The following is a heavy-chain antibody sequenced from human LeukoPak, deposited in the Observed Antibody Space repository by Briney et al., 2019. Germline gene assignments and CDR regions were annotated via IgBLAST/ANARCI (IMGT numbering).Heavy chain of an antibody. V-gene: IGHV3-23*01. CDR2: INNSGGST. CDR3: AKPREHSSGWYRFDY. Sequence: PGGSLRLSCAASGFTFSSYAMSWVRQAPGKGLAWVSGINNSGGSTYYADSVKGRFTISRDNSKNTLYLQMNSLRAEDTAVYYCAKPREHSSGWYRFDYWGQGTLVTVSS. D-gene: IGHD6-19*01. CDR1: GFTFSSYA. J-gene: IGHJ4*02.